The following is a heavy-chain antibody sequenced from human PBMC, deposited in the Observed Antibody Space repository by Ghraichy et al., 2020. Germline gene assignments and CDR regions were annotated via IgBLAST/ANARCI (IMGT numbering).Heavy chain of an antibody. CDR3: EGGWGRIDY. D-gene: IGHD7-27*01. Sequence: SETLSLTCAVYGGSFSGYYWSWIRQPPGKGLEWIGEINHSGSTNYNPSLTSRVTISVDTTKNQFSLTLSSVTAADTAVYYCEGGWGRIDYWGQGTLVTGSS. V-gene: IGHV4-34*01. CDR1: GGSFSGYY. CDR2: INHSGST. J-gene: IGHJ4*02.